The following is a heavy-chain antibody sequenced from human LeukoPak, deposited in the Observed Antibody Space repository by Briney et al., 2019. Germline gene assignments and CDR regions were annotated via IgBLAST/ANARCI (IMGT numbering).Heavy chain of an antibody. D-gene: IGHD5-18*01. J-gene: IGHJ4*02. CDR2: IYPGDSDT. V-gene: IGHV5-51*01. CDR3: ARSKGFSYANYFDY. Sequence: GESLKISCMGTGYTFITYWIGWVRQMPGKGLEWMGVIYPGDSDTRYSLSFQGQVTISADKSISTAYLQWSSLKASDTAMYYCARSKGFSYANYFDYWGQGTLVTVSS. CDR1: GYTFITYW.